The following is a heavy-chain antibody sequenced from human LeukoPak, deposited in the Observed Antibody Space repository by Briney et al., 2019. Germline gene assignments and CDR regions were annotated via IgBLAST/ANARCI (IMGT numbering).Heavy chain of an antibody. D-gene: IGHD6-19*01. V-gene: IGHV4-4*02. CDR3: ARTLAVTGD. J-gene: IGHJ4*02. Sequence: SETLSLTCAVSGGSISTSSWWRWVRQAPGKGLEWIGEILHSGTTNYNPSLKSRVTISLDKSKNQSSLKLGSVTTADTAIYYCARTLAVTGDWGQGTLVTVSS. CDR1: GGSISTSSW. CDR2: ILHSGTT.